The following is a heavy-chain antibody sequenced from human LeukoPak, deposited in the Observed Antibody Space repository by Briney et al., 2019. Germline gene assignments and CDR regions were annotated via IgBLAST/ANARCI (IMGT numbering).Heavy chain of an antibody. CDR1: GFTFSTYA. Sequence: GGSLRLSCAASGFTFSTYAMTWVRQAPGKGLEWVSAISSGGGTYYADSVKGRFTISRDNSKNTLYLQMNSLRAEDTAVYYCAKDLRGDFNWFDPWGQGTLVTVSS. CDR2: ISSGGGT. J-gene: IGHJ5*02. V-gene: IGHV3-23*01. CDR3: AKDLRGDFNWFDP. D-gene: IGHD4-17*01.